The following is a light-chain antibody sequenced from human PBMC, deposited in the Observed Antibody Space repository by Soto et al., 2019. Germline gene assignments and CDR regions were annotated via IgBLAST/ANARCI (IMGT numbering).Light chain of an antibody. J-gene: IGLJ2*01. CDR1: SGHSSYA. CDR2: LDSDGSH. CDR3: QTWGTGIHVV. V-gene: IGLV4-69*01. Sequence: QPVLTQSPSASASLXAXVKLTCTLSSGHSSYAIAWHQQQPEKGPRYLMKLDSDGSHTKGDAIPDRFSGSSSGAERYLTISSLQSEDEADYYCQTWGTGIHVVFGGGTKLTVL.